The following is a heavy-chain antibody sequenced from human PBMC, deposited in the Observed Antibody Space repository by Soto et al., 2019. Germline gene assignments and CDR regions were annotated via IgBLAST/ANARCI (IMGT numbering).Heavy chain of an antibody. Sequence: SQHESLACAICGDSDFINRSSWNWIRQSPSRGVEWLGRTYYRSKWYNDYAVSVKSRITINPDTSKNQFSLQLNSVTPEDTAVYYCARDNWNYAEYYSYYGMDVWGQGNKVPGSS. CDR2: TYYRSKWYN. D-gene: IGHD1-7*01. CDR1: GDSDFINRSS. V-gene: IGHV6-1*01. J-gene: IGHJ6*02. CDR3: ARDNWNYAEYYSYYGMDV.